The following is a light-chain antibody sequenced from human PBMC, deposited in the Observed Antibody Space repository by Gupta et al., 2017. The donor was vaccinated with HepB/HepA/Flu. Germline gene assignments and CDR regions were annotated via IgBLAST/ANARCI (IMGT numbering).Light chain of an antibody. CDR2: DAS. V-gene: IGKV3-11*01. Sequence: EIVLTQSPATLSWSPGERATLSCRASQSVSSYLAWYQQKPGQTPRLLIYDASTSATGIPARFSGSGSGTDLTLTITSPEPEDFAVYYCQQRSNCPLTSGQGTPVEIK. CDR1: QSVSSY. J-gene: IGKJ5*01. CDR3: QQRSNCPLT.